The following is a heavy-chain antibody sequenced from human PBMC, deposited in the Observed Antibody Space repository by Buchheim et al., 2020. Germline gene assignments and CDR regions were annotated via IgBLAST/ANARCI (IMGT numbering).Heavy chain of an antibody. CDR3: ARVGKYYYDSSGYYEGKYYFDY. V-gene: IGHV4-4*02. CDR1: GGSISSSNW. CDR2: IYHSGST. Sequence: QVQLQESGPGLVKPSGTLSLTCAVSGGSISSSNWWSWVRQPPGKGLEWIGEIYHSGSTNYNPSLKSRVTISVDKSKNQFSLKLSPVTAADTAVYYCARVGKYYYDSSGYYEGKYYFDYWGQGTL. D-gene: IGHD3-22*01. J-gene: IGHJ4*02.